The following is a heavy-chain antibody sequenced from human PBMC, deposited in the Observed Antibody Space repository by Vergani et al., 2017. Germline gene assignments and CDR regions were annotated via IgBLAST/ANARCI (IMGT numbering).Heavy chain of an antibody. J-gene: IGHJ4*02. V-gene: IGHV4-39*02. CDR3: ARDLRDDIMIGPDNMPFDS. D-gene: IGHD3-9*01. Sequence: QLQLQESGPGLLKPSETLSLTCSVSGTSISGSSDYWGWIRQPPGKGLEWIGSIFYTGTSYYNPSLESRATNSVDTSKSQFSLKIKSVTAADTALYFCARDLRDDIMIGPDNMPFDSWGQGTLVTVSS. CDR2: IFYTGTS. CDR1: GTSISGSSDY.